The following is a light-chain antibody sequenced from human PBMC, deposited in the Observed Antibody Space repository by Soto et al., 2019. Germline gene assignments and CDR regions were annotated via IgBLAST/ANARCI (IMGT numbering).Light chain of an antibody. CDR1: RSSVGSNT. V-gene: IGLV1-44*01. CDR2: SNN. Sequence: LTQPPSASGTPGQRVTISCSGSRSSVGSNTVNWYQHLPGTAPKLLIYSNNHRPSGVPDRFSASKAGASASLAISGLQSGDEGDYYCAAWDASLGGFYVFGSGTKVTV. CDR3: AAWDASLGGFYV. J-gene: IGLJ1*01.